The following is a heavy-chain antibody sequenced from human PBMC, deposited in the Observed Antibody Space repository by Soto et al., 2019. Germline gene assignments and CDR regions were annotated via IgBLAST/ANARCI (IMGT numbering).Heavy chain of an antibody. CDR1: GGTFSGYY. D-gene: IGHD6-13*01. CDR3: GRDSSRNWFGR. V-gene: IGHV4-34*01. Sequence: SETMSLTCAVYGGTFSGYYWSWIRQPPGKGLEWIGEINHSGSTNYNPSLKSRVTISVDTSKTQFSLQLSSVTAAHTAVSYCGRDSSRNWFGRWGQGTLGAVSS. CDR2: INHSGST. J-gene: IGHJ5*02.